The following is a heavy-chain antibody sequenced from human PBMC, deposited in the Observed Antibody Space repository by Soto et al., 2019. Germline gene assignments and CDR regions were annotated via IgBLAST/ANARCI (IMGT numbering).Heavy chain of an antibody. D-gene: IGHD3-10*01. V-gene: IGHV4-61*05. Sequence: SETLSLTCTVSGGSISSSSYYWSWIRQPPGKGLEWIGYIYYSGSTNYNPSLKSRVTISVDTSKNQFSLKLSSVTAADTAVYYWARHTYGVHPYFDYWGQGTLVTVSS. CDR2: IYYSGST. CDR1: GGSISSSSYY. CDR3: ARHTYGVHPYFDY. J-gene: IGHJ4*02.